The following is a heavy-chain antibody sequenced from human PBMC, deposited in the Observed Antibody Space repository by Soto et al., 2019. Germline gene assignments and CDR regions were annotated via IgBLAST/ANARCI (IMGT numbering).Heavy chain of an antibody. CDR1: GGSISSGGYY. CDR3: ARDPLGPSGYDY. D-gene: IGHD3-3*01. V-gene: IGHV4-31*03. CDR2: IYYSGST. Sequence: QVQLQESGPGLVKPSQTLSLTCTVSGGSISSGGYYWSWIRQHPGKGLEWIGYIYYSGSTYYNPFLQSRVTISVDTSKNQFSLKLSSVTAADTAVYYCARDPLGPSGYDYWGQGTLVTVSS. J-gene: IGHJ4*02.